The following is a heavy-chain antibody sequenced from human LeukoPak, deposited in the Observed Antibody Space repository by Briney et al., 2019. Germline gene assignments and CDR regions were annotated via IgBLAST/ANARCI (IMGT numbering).Heavy chain of an antibody. J-gene: IGHJ4*02. V-gene: IGHV3-21*01. D-gene: IGHD6-13*01. CDR2: ISSSSSYI. Sequence: GGSLRLSCAASGFTFSSYSMNWVRQAPGKGLEWVSSISSSSSYIYYADPVKGRFTISRDNAKNSLYLQMNSLRAEDTAVYYCARGSSSCLDYWGQGTLVTVSS. CDR3: ARGSSSCLDY. CDR1: GFTFSSYS.